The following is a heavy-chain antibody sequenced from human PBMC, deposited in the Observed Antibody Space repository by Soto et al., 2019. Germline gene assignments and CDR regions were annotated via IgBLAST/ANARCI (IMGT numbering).Heavy chain of an antibody. Sequence: SETLSLTCSISGGSISVCYWSWVRQPPGRELEWIGYIYASGSPYYNPSLRSRVTISADTSKNQISLKLTSPTAADTAVYYCARGVGSSPPRYWGRGTLVTVSS. CDR3: ARGVGSSPPRY. D-gene: IGHD1-26*01. CDR2: IYASGSP. J-gene: IGHJ4*02. V-gene: IGHV4-59*01. CDR1: GGSISVCY.